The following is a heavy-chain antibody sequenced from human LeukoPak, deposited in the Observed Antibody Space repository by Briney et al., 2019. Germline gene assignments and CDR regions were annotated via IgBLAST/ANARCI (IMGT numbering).Heavy chain of an antibody. V-gene: IGHV7-4-1*02. D-gene: IGHD5-18*01. J-gene: IGHJ6*03. CDR1: GYTFTYHG. Sequence: ASVKVSCKASGYTFTYHGLNWVRQAPGQGLECLGGINTNTGNPTYAQGFTGRFVFSLDTSVSTAYLQISSLKAEDTAVYYCAREPVDPLWLENYYYMDVWGKGTTVTISS. CDR2: INTNTGNP. CDR3: AREPVDPLWLENYYYMDV.